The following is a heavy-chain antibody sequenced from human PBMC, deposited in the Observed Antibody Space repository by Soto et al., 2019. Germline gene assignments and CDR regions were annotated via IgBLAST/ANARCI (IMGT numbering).Heavy chain of an antibody. CDR2: ISHSGST. V-gene: IGHV4-4*02. Sequence: QVQLQESGPGLVKPSGTLSLTCAVSGGSISSSNWWSWVRQPPGKGLEWIGVISHSGSTNYNPTLKSGVTISVDKSKNQFSMKLSSVAAADTAVYFWARTSTVMDVWGQGTTVTVSS. CDR1: GGSISSSNW. D-gene: IGHD4-17*01. CDR3: ARTSTVMDV. J-gene: IGHJ6*02.